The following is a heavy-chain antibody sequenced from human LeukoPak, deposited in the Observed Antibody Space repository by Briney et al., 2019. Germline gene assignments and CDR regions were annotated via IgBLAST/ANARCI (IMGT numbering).Heavy chain of an antibody. CDR2: IHPADSDT. CDR3: TMGWRGTYYDPASY. D-gene: IGHD1-26*01. CDR1: GYTFTTNW. V-gene: IGHV5-51*01. J-gene: IGHJ4*02. Sequence: GESLKISSKGSGYTFTTNWIGWVRQMPGKGLEWMAIIHPADSDTRYSPSFQGQVSISVDKSISTAYLQWSSLKASDTAMYYCTMGWRGTYYDPASYWSQGTLIIVSS.